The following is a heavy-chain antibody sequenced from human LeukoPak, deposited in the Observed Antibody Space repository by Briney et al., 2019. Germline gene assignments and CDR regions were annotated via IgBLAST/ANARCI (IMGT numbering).Heavy chain of an antibody. J-gene: IGHJ4*02. CDR3: ATGERLVPAAMWFDY. Sequence: ASVKVSCKASGYTFTDYYMHWVRQAPGQGLEWMGWINPKCGGRSYAQRFQGRVTMTRDTSISTAYMELSRLRSDDTAVYYCATGERLVPAAMWFDYWGQGTLVTVSS. D-gene: IGHD2-2*01. V-gene: IGHV1-2*02. CDR1: GYTFTDYY. CDR2: INPKCGGR.